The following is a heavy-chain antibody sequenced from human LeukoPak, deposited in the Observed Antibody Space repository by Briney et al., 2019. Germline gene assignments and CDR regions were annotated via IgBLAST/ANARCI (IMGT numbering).Heavy chain of an antibody. V-gene: IGHV3-7*01. CDR2: TKPDGSET. D-gene: IGHD6-13*01. CDR1: GLTFSNYW. J-gene: IGHJ4*02. Sequence: GGSLRLSCAASGLTFSNYWMTWVRQAPEKGLEWVANTKPDGSETYYLDSVRGRFTISRDNAKNSLYLQMNSLRADDTAVYYCGKGGQSSSWFWVDWGQGTLVAVSS. CDR3: GKGGQSSSWFWVD.